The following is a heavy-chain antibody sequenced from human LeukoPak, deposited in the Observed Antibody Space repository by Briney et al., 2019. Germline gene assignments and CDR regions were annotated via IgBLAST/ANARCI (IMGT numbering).Heavy chain of an antibody. D-gene: IGHD5-12*01. CDR3: TTDSGIYSGYDWNFFDY. Sequence: PGGSLRLSCAASGFTFSNAWMSWVRQAPGKGLEWVGRIKSKTDGGTTDYAAPVKGRCTVSRDDSKTTLYLQMNSLKTEDTAVYYCTTDSGIYSGYDWNFFDYWGQGTLVTVSS. J-gene: IGHJ4*02. CDR1: GFTFSNAW. V-gene: IGHV3-15*01. CDR2: IKSKTDGGTT.